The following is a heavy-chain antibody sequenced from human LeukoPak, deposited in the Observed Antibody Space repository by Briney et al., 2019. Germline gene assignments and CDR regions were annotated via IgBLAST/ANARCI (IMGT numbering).Heavy chain of an antibody. D-gene: IGHD2-2*01. CDR1: GGSFSGYY. Sequence: TSETLSLTCAVYGGSFSGYYWSWIRQPPGKGLEWIGEINHSGSTNYNPSLKSRVTISVDTSKNQFSLKLSSVTAADTAVYYCARIYCSSTSCYYFDYWGQGTLVTVSS. CDR3: ARIYCSSTSCYYFDY. CDR2: INHSGST. J-gene: IGHJ4*02. V-gene: IGHV4-34*01.